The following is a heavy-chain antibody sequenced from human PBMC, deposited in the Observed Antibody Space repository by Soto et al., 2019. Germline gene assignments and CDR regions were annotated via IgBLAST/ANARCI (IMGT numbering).Heavy chain of an antibody. CDR2: VNPILSMS. V-gene: IGHV1-69*04. Sequence: QVQLVQSGAEVKRPGSSVKVSCKASGDTFSFYSINWVRQAPGLGLEWMGRVNPILSMSNYAQRFQGRVTMTADKSTRTAYMELSALRPEDTAMYYCATSYGSGYRAFDYWGQGALVTVSS. J-gene: IGHJ4*02. CDR1: GDTFSFYS. D-gene: IGHD3-10*01. CDR3: ATSYGSGYRAFDY.